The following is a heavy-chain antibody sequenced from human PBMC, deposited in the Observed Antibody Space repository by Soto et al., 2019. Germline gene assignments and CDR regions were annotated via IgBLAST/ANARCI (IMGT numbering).Heavy chain of an antibody. V-gene: IGHV2-5*02. CDR2: IYWDDDK. J-gene: IGHJ4*02. CDR1: GFSLSTSGVG. D-gene: IGHD5-18*01. CDR3: ARGDTAMVNYMTTVDGFDY. Sequence: QITLKESGPTLVKPTQTLTLTCTFSGFSLSTSGVGVGWIRQPPGKALEWLALIYWDDDKRYSPSLKSRLTITKDTSKNQVVLTMTNMDPVDTATYYCARGDTAMVNYMTTVDGFDYWGQGTLVTVSS.